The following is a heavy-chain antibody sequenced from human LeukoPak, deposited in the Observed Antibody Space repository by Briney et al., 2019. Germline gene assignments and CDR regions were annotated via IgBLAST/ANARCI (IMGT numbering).Heavy chain of an antibody. Sequence: SETLSLTCTVSGGSISSYYWSWIRQPPGKGLEWIGYIYTSGSTNYNPSLKSRVTISVDTSKNQFSLKLSSVTAADTAVYYCASRKAAAGTHFSYYYYYMDVWGKGTTVTVSS. CDR3: ASRKAAAGTHFSYYYYYMDV. CDR1: GGSISSYY. D-gene: IGHD6-13*01. J-gene: IGHJ6*03. V-gene: IGHV4-4*09. CDR2: IYTSGST.